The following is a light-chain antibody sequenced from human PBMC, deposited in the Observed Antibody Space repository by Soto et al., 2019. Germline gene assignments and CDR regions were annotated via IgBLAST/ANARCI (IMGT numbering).Light chain of an antibody. CDR1: QSISSY. V-gene: IGKV1-39*01. CDR2: AAS. Sequence: DIQMTRSPSSLSASVGDRVTITCRASQSISSYLNWYQQKPRKAPKLLIYAASSLQSGVPSRFSGSGSGTDFTLTISSLQPEDFATYYCQQSYSTPWTFGQGTKVEIK. J-gene: IGKJ1*01. CDR3: QQSYSTPWT.